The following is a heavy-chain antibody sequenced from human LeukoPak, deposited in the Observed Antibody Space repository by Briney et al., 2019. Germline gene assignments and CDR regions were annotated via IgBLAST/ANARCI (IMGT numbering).Heavy chain of an antibody. CDR3: ARGITSSMVRGVTPAR. V-gene: IGHV4-34*01. D-gene: IGHD3-10*01. Sequence: SETLSLTCTVSGGSISSYYWSWIRQPPGKGLEWIGEINRSGSTNYNPSLKSRVTISVDTSKNQFSLKLSSVTAADTAVYYCARGITSSMVRGVTPARWGQGTLVTVSS. J-gene: IGHJ4*02. CDR2: INRSGST. CDR1: GGSISSYY.